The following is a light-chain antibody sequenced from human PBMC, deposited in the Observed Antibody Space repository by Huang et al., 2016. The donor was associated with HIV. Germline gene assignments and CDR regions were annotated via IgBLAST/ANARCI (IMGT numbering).Light chain of an antibody. V-gene: IGKV3-15*01. CDR3: QQYNKWPPYT. Sequence: VMRQSPATLSVSPGERATLSCRASESILRNLAWYQQRPGQPPRLRSYGASVRLPGIPDRFRGSGSGTEFSLTISSLQSEDFAVYYCQQYNKWPPYTYGQGTKLEIK. J-gene: IGKJ2*01. CDR2: GAS. CDR1: ESILRN.